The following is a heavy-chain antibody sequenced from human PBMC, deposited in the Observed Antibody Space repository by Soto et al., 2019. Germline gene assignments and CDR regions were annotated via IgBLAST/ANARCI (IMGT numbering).Heavy chain of an antibody. CDR2: IIPIFGTA. CDR1: VGTFSSYA. J-gene: IGHJ4*02. D-gene: IGHD2-15*01. Sequence: QVQLVQSGAEVKKPGSSVKVSYKASVGTFSSYAISWVRQAPGQGLEWMGGIIPIFGTANYAQKIQGRVTITADQSPSTAYMEQRSRGSEDTAVYYCAGEISGYCIGYSCYTGGYWGQGTLVTVSS. CDR3: AGEISGYCIGYSCYTGGY. V-gene: IGHV1-69*01.